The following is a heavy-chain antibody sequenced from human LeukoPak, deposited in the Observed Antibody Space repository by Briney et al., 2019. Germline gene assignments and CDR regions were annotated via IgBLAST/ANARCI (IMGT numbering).Heavy chain of an antibody. CDR2: IIPIFGTA. Sequence: SVKVSCKASGGTFSSHAISWVRQAPGQGLEWMGGIIPIFGTANYAQKFQGRVTITADKSTSTAYMELSSLRSEDTAVYYCARGAGAVTTTHLSTLHYFDHWGQGTLVTVSS. CDR1: GGTFSSHA. V-gene: IGHV1-69*06. D-gene: IGHD4-17*01. J-gene: IGHJ4*02. CDR3: ARGAGAVTTTHLSTLHYFDH.